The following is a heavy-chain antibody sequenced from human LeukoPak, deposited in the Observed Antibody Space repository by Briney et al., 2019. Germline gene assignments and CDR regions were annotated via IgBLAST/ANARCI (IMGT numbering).Heavy chain of an antibody. V-gene: IGHV3-53*01. CDR3: ARDGGSSSSY. CDR1: GFTVNNNY. D-gene: IGHD6-6*01. CDR2: LYGNSVT. Sequence: GGSLRLSCAASGFTVNNNYMTWVRQAPGKGLEWVSVLYGNSVTYYADSVKGRFTISRDSSKNTLYLQMNSLRAEDTAVYYCARDGGSSSSYWGQGTLVTVSS. J-gene: IGHJ4*02.